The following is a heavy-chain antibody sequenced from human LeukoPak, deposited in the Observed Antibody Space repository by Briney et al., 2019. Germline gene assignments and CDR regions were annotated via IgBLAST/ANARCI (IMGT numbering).Heavy chain of an antibody. V-gene: IGHV4-34*01. CDR2: INHSGST. CDR3: ARGDSPVTTKVSYFQH. D-gene: IGHD4-17*01. Sequence: PSDTLSLTCAVYGGSFSGYYWSRIRQPPGNALEWIGEINHSGSTNYNPSLQSRVTISEDTSKNQFSLKLSSVTAADTAVYYCARGDSPVTTKVSYFQHWGEGTLVTVSS. CDR1: GGSFSGYY. J-gene: IGHJ1*01.